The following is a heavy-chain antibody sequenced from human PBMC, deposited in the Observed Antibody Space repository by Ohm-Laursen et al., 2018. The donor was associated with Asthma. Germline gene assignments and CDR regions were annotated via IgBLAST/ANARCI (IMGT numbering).Heavy chain of an antibody. V-gene: IGHV3-7*01. CDR2: IKPDGSQT. CDR3: ATLSWYASQF. D-gene: IGHD2-2*01. CDR1: GFTFSGSW. Sequence: LRLSCAASGFTFSGSWMIWVRQAPGKGLQWLAFIKPDGSQTYYADSMEGRFSISRDNSKNSLYLQMSSLRGEDTAIYYCATLSWYASQFWGQGTLATVSS. J-gene: IGHJ4*02.